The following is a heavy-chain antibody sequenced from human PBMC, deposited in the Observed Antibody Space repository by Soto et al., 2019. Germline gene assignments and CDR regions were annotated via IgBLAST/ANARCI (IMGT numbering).Heavy chain of an antibody. Sequence: GASVKVSCKASGYTFTSYAMHWVRQAPGQRLEWMGWINAGNGNTKYSQKFQGRVTITKDTSKNQVVLAMTNMDPVDTATYYCAHLVVAGLTYYFDYWGQGTLVTVSS. CDR1: GYTFTSYA. J-gene: IGHJ4*02. CDR3: AHLVVAGLTYYFDY. V-gene: IGHV1-3*01. D-gene: IGHD2-15*01. CDR2: INAGNGNT.